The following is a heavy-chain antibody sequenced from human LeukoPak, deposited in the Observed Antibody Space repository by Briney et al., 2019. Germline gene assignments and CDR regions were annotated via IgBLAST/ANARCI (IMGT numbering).Heavy chain of an antibody. V-gene: IGHV3-21*01. CDR2: ISSSSSYI. Sequence: GGSLRLPCAASGFTFSSYSMTWVRQAPGKGLEWVSSISSSSSYIYYADSVKGRFTISRDNAKNSLYLQMNSLRAEDTAVYYCARDAVGAVRPDCWGQGTLVTVSS. CDR1: GFTFSSYS. CDR3: ARDAVGAVRPDC. J-gene: IGHJ4*02. D-gene: IGHD1-26*01.